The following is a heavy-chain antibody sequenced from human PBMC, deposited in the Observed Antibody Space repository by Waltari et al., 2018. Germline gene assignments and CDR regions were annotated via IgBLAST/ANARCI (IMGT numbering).Heavy chain of an antibody. CDR2: ISYDGSDK. J-gene: IGHJ4*02. D-gene: IGHD3-10*01. Sequence: QVQLVESGGGVVQPGRPLRLSCAAFGLNFSNHAMHWVRQAPGKGLEWVLIISYDGSDKYYADSVKGRFTISRDNSKNTLYLQMNSLRTEDTALYYCARDIYGSGSYQFDYWGQGTLVTVSS. V-gene: IGHV3-30*01. CDR1: GLNFSNHA. CDR3: ARDIYGSGSYQFDY.